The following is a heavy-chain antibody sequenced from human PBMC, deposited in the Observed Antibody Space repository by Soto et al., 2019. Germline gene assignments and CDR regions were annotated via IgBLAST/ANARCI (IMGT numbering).Heavy chain of an antibody. CDR3: ARSVATLGTNIDV. Sequence: AETLSLTCSVSGGSMNGYYWSWIRQTPGQGLEWLGFIYFSGSTRYNPSLMSRLTISLDKSKRQFSMSLSSVTAADTAVYYCARSVATLGTNIDVWGQGTLGTVS. J-gene: IGHJ4*02. CDR1: GGSMNGYY. CDR2: IYFSGST. D-gene: IGHD6-13*01. V-gene: IGHV4-4*09.